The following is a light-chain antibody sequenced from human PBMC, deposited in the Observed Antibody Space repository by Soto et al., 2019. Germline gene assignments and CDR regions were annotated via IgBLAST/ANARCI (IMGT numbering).Light chain of an antibody. CDR1: QSVSSSN. V-gene: IGKV3-20*01. Sequence: EIVLTQSPGTLSLSPGERATLSCRASQSVSSSNLAWYQQKPGQAPRLLIYGASNRATGIPDRFSGSGSGTDFTLTISRLESEDFAVYYCQQYGSTPRTFGQGTKVEIK. J-gene: IGKJ1*01. CDR3: QQYGSTPRT. CDR2: GAS.